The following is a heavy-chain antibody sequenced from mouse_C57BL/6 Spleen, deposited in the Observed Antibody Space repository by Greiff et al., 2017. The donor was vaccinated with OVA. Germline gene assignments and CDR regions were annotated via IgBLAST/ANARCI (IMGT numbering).Heavy chain of an antibody. Sequence: VKVVESGPELVKPGASVKISCKASGYAFSSSWMNWVKQRPGKGLEWIGRIYPGDGDTNYNGKFKGKATLTAEKSSSTAYMQLSSLTTEDAAVYFCARSGTVDFDVWGTGTTVTVSS. CDR2: IYPGDGDT. D-gene: IGHD1-1*01. CDR1: GYAFSSSW. CDR3: ARSGTVDFDV. V-gene: IGHV1-82*01. J-gene: IGHJ1*03.